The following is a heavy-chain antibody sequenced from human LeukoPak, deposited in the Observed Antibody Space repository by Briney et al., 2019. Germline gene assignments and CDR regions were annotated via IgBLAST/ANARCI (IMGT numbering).Heavy chain of an antibody. CDR1: GFTSDDYS. CDR2: INSNGSST. J-gene: IGHJ4*02. V-gene: IGHV3-74*01. D-gene: IGHD3-10*01. Sequence: GGSLRLSCAASGFTSDDYSMHWVRQAPGKGLVWVSRINSNGSSTSYADSVKGRFTISRDKSKNTLYLQMNSLRAEDTAVYYCAGVMIRGAWNYWGQGTLVTVSS. CDR3: AGVMIRGAWNY.